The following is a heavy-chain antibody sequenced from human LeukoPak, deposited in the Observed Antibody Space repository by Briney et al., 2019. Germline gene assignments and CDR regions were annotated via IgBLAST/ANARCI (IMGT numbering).Heavy chain of an antibody. CDR3: AGDIVVVPAAWDAFDI. V-gene: IGHV1-18*01. CDR1: GYTFTSYG. J-gene: IGHJ3*02. Sequence: ASVKVSCKASGYTFTSYGISWVRQAPGQGLEWMGWISAYNGNTNYAQKLQGRVTMTTDTSTSTAYMELRSLRSDDTAVYYCAGDIVVVPAAWDAFDIWGQGTMVTVSS. CDR2: ISAYNGNT. D-gene: IGHD2-2*01.